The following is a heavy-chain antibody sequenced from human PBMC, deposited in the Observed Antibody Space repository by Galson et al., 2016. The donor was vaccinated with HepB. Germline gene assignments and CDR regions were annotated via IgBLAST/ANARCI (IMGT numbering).Heavy chain of an antibody. CDR1: GFTFSSYA. D-gene: IGHD3-10*01. CDR3: AKDHAPFRFGDYHFNS. CDR2: ISYDGSKE. Sequence: SLRLSCAASGFTFSSYAIHWVRQAPGKGLEWVAVISYDGSKEYSADSVQGRFTLSRDDSKNTLYLQMNSLRPDDTAVYFCAKDHAPFRFGDYHFNSCGRGTLVTVSS. J-gene: IGHJ4*02. V-gene: IGHV3-30*18.